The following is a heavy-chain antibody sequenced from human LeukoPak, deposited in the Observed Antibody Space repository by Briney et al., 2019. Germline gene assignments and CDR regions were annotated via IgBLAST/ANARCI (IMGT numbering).Heavy chain of an antibody. V-gene: IGHV4-39*01. CDR1: GDSISSSNYY. J-gene: IGHJ4*02. CDR2: IHHSGTT. CDR3: ARYSHSTGFDS. D-gene: IGHD4-11*01. Sequence: SETLSLTCTVSGDSISSSNYYWTWVRQPPGKGLEWIVTIHHSGTTYYSPSLKSRVTISADTPNNQFSLKLTFVSAADTAVYYCARYSHSTGFDSWGQGTQVTVSS.